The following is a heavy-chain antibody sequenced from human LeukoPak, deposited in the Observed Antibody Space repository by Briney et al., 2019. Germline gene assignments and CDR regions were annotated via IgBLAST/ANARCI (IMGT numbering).Heavy chain of an antibody. V-gene: IGHV1-18*01. Sequence: KLQGRVTMTTDTSTSTAYMELRSLRSDDTAVYYCARASGYYYHDAFDIWGQGTMVTVSS. D-gene: IGHD3-22*01. CDR3: ARASGYYYHDAFDI. J-gene: IGHJ3*02.